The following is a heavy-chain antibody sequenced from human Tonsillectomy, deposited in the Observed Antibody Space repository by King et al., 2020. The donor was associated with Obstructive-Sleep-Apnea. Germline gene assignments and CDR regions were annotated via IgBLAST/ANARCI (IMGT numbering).Heavy chain of an antibody. CDR1: GFTFSSYG. J-gene: IGHJ4*02. CDR2: VSFDGSNK. Sequence: HVQLVESGGGVVQPGRSLRLSCAASGFTFSSYGMHWVRQAPGKGLEWVAVVSFDGSNKYYVDSVKGRFTISRDNSKNTLYLQMNSLRAEDTAVYYCAQGMSTMTTVTPVDYWRQGTLVTVSS. CDR3: AQGMSTMTTVTPVDY. V-gene: IGHV3-30*18. D-gene: IGHD4-17*01.